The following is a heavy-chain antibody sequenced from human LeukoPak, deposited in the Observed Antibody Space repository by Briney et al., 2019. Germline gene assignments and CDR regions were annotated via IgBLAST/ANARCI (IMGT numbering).Heavy chain of an antibody. CDR2: VHSSGDI. D-gene: IGHD3-16*01. CDR3: ARGASPKDAVFFDY. Sequence: SQTLSLTCSVSGVSITSGSYYWGWIRQSAGKGLEWIGRVHSSGDIYHNAAFRSRAAISGDASKNQFSLQLASVTAADTAVYYCARGASPKDAVFFDYWGQGALITVSS. V-gene: IGHV4-61*02. J-gene: IGHJ4*02. CDR1: GVSITSGSYY.